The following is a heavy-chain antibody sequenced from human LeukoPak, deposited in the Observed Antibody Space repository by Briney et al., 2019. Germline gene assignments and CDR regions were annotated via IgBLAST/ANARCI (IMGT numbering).Heavy chain of an antibody. J-gene: IGHJ4*02. V-gene: IGHV4-34*01. CDR2: INHSGST. CDR1: GGSFSGYY. CDR3: ARGRYSQYFDY. D-gene: IGHD5-18*01. Sequence: SETLSLTCAVYGGSFSGYYWSWIRQPPGKGLEWIGEINHSGSTNYNPPLKSRVTISVDTSKNQFSLKLSSVTAADTAVYYCARGRYSQYFDYWGQGTLVTVSS.